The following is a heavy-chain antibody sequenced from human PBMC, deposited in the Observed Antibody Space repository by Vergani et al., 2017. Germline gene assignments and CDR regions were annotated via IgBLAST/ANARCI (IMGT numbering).Heavy chain of an antibody. Sequence: QLQLQESGPGLVKPSETLSLTCTVSGGSISSSSYYWGWIRQPPGKGLEWIGSIYYSGSTYYNPSLKSRVTISVDTSKNQFSLKLSSVTAADTAVYYYARHLPLSGSYEGDAFDIWGQGTMVTVSS. D-gene: IGHD1-26*01. CDR3: ARHLPLSGSYEGDAFDI. J-gene: IGHJ3*02. CDR1: GGSISSSSYY. CDR2: IYYSGST. V-gene: IGHV4-39*01.